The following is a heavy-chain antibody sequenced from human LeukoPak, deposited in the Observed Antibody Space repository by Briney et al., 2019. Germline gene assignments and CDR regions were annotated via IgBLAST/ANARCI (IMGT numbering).Heavy chain of an antibody. CDR1: GGSISSGGYY. J-gene: IGHJ5*02. V-gene: IGHV4-31*03. Sequence: SETLSLTCTVSGGSISSGGYYWSWIRQHPGKGLEWIGYIYYSGSTYYNPSLKSRVTISVDTSKNQFSLKLSSVTAADTAVYYCARVDSSGYYYLNWFDPWGQGTLVTVSS. CDR2: IYYSGST. D-gene: IGHD3-22*01. CDR3: ARVDSSGYYYLNWFDP.